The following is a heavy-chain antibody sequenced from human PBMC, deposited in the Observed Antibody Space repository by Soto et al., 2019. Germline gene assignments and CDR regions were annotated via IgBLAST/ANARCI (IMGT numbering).Heavy chain of an antibody. V-gene: IGHV4-34*01. J-gene: IGHJ4*02. CDR3: ARGLGASSSWYGDDY. CDR1: GGSFSGYY. D-gene: IGHD6-13*01. Sequence: SETLSLTCAVYGGSFSGYYWSWIRQPPGKGLEWIGEINHSGSTNYNPSLKSRVTISVDTSRNQFSLKLSSVTAADTAVYYCARGLGASSSWYGDDYWGKGTLVT. CDR2: INHSGST.